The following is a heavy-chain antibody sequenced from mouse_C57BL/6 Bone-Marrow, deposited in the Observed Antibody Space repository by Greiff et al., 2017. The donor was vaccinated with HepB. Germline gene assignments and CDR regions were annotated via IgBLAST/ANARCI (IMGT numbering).Heavy chain of an antibody. CDR3: AREGDYDYGVGWFAY. D-gene: IGHD2-4*01. J-gene: IGHJ3*01. CDR1: GFTFSSYA. V-gene: IGHV5-4*01. Sequence: EVQGVESGGGLVKPGGSLKLSCAASGFTFSSYAMSWVRQTPEKRLEWVATISAGGSYTYYPDNVKGRFTISRDNAKNNLYLQMSHLKSEDTAMYYCAREGDYDYGVGWFAYWGQGTLVTVSA. CDR2: ISAGGSYT.